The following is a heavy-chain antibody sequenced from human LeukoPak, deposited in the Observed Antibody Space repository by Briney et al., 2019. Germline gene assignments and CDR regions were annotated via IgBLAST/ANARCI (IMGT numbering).Heavy chain of an antibody. D-gene: IGHD5-12*01. CDR3: AKDVINIVATIPRNFDY. V-gene: IGHV3-30*02. CDR1: GFTFSSYG. Sequence: GGSLRLSCAASGFTFSSYGMHWVRQAPGKGLEWVAFIRYGGSNKYYADSVKGRFTISRDNSKNSLYLQMNSLRAEDTAVYYCAKDVINIVATIPRNFDYWGQGTLVTVSS. J-gene: IGHJ4*02. CDR2: IRYGGSNK.